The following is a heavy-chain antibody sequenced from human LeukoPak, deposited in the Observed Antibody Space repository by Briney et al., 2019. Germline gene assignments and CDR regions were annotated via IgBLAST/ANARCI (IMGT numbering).Heavy chain of an antibody. CDR2: INHSGST. CDR1: GGSFSGYY. Sequence: PSETLSLTCAVYGGSFSGYYWSWIRQPPGKGLEWIGEINHSGSTNYNPSLKSRVTISVDTSKNQFSLKLSSVTAADTGVYYCAREVIAAAGTWFDYWGQGTLVTVSS. J-gene: IGHJ4*02. D-gene: IGHD6-13*01. CDR3: AREVIAAAGTWFDY. V-gene: IGHV4-34*01.